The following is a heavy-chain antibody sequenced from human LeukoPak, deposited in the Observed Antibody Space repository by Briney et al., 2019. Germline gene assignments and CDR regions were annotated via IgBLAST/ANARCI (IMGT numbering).Heavy chain of an antibody. J-gene: IGHJ5*01. CDR2: TNDNGDI. V-gene: IGHV4-34*01. Sequence: SETLSLTCAVYGGSFSGYNWNWIRQTPEKGLEWIGETNDNGDIRYNPSLKSRLTISTDTSKNQFSLKLTSVTAADTAVYYCARGSPKHDSWGQGTPVTVSP. CDR3: ARGSPKHDS. CDR1: GGSFSGYN.